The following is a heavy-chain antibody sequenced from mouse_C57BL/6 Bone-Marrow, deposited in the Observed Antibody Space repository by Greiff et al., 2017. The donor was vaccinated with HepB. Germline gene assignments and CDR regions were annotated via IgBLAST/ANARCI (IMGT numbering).Heavy chain of an antibody. CDR1: GYTFTDYY. Sequence: VQLQQSGPELVKPGASVKISCKASGYTFTDYYMNWVKQSHGKSLEWIGDINPNNGGTSYNQKFKGKATLTVDKSSSTAYMELRSLTSEDSAVYYCARNPGGYYFDYWGQGTTLTVSS. CDR3: ARNPGGYYFDY. V-gene: IGHV1-26*01. J-gene: IGHJ2*01. CDR2: INPNNGGT.